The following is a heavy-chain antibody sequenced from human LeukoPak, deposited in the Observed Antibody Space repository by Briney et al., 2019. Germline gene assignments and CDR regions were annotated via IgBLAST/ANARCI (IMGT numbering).Heavy chain of an antibody. J-gene: IGHJ3*02. CDR2: IYPGDSDT. Sequence: GESLKISCKGSGYIFTSYWIGWVRQMPGKGLEWMGIIYPGDSDTRYSPSFQGQVTISADKSIGTAYLQWSGLKASDTAMYYCATLSSSWPHDAFDIWGQGTMVTVSS. D-gene: IGHD6-13*01. V-gene: IGHV5-51*01. CDR3: ATLSSSWPHDAFDI. CDR1: GYIFTSYW.